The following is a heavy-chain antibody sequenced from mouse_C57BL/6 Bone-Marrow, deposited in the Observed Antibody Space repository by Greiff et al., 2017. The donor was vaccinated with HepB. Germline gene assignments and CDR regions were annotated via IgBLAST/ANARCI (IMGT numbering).Heavy chain of an antibody. D-gene: IGHD1-1*01. CDR1: GYTFTSYW. Sequence: QVQLQQPGAELVKPGASVKLSCKASGYTFTSYWMHWVKQRPGQGLEWIGMIHPNSGSTNYNEKFKSKATLTVDKSSSTAYMQLSSLTSEDSAVYYCARHGSSYEAWFAYWGQGTLVTVSA. CDR2: IHPNSGST. V-gene: IGHV1-64*01. CDR3: ARHGSSYEAWFAY. J-gene: IGHJ3*01.